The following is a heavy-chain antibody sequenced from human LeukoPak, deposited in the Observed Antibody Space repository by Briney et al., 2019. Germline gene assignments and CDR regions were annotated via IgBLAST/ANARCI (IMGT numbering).Heavy chain of an antibody. J-gene: IGHJ6*03. CDR2: IYYSGST. CDR1: GGSFSGYY. V-gene: IGHV4-59*01. CDR3: ARTTMVRGTYYMDV. Sequence: SETLSLTCAVYGGSFSGYYWSWIRQPPGKGLEWIGYIYYSGSTNYNPSLKSRVTISVDTSKNQFSLKLSSVTAADTAVYYCARTTMVRGTYYMDVWGKGTTVTISS. D-gene: IGHD3-10*01.